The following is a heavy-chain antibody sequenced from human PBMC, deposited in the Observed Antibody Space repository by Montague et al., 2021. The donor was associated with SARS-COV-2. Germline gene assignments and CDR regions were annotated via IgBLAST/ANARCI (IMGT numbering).Heavy chain of an antibody. Sequence: NKYYADSVKGRFTISRDNSTNTLYLQMNSLRAEDTAVYYCAKDLGAGFLDWLFDYWGQGTLVTVSS. V-gene: IGHV3-33*06. CDR3: AKDLGAGFLDWLFDY. CDR2: NK. D-gene: IGHD3/OR15-3a*01. J-gene: IGHJ4*02.